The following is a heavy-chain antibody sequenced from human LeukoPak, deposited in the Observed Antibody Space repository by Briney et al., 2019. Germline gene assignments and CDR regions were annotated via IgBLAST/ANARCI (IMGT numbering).Heavy chain of an antibody. CDR2: INYSVST. CDR1: GGSVSGYY. CDR3: ASLVVTGPAYLQY. Sequence: SETLSLTCAGYGGSVSGYYWSWLRQPPRKGLEWIGEINYSVSTNYNPSLKSRVTISGDTSKNQFSLKMSSVTAADTAVYYCASLVVTGPAYLQYWGQGTLVTVSS. D-gene: IGHD2-15*01. J-gene: IGHJ1*01. V-gene: IGHV4-34*01.